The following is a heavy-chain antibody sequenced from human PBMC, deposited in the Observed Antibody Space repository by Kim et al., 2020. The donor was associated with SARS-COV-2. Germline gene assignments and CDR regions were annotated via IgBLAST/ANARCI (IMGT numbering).Heavy chain of an antibody. CDR2: ISGGATSI. CDR1: GFTFSSYE. V-gene: IGHV3-48*03. J-gene: IGHJ4*02. D-gene: IGHD4-17*01. Sequence: GGSLRLSCAASGFTFSSYEMNWVRQAPGKGLEWVSYISGGATSIAYADSVKGRFTISRDNAKNSLYLQMNSLRAEDTAVYYCTRDDLTVADFDSWGQGT. CDR3: TRDDLTVADFDS.